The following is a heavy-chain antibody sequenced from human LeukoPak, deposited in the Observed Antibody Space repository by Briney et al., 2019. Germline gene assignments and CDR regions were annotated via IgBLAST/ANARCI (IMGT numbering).Heavy chain of an antibody. Sequence: PSETLSLTCTVSGGSISSYYWSWIRQPAGKGLEWIGRIYTSGSTNYNPSLKSRVTMSVDTSKNQFSLKLSSVTAADTAVYYCARDRISSWYVGVTGAFDYWGQGTLVTVSS. CDR3: ARDRISSWYVGVTGAFDY. CDR1: GGSISSYY. D-gene: IGHD6-13*01. J-gene: IGHJ4*02. V-gene: IGHV4-4*07. CDR2: IYTSGST.